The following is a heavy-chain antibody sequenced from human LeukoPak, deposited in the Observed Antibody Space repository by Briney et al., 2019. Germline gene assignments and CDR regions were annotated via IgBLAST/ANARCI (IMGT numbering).Heavy chain of an antibody. CDR3: ARGTALQDY. J-gene: IGHJ4*02. Sequence: GGSLGLSCAASGFTFSSYAMSWVRQAPGKGLVWVSDINSDGRATNYADSVKGRFTISRDNAQNTLYLQMNSLRAEDTAVYYCARGTALQDYWGQGTLVTVSS. CDR2: INSDGRAT. CDR1: GFTFSSYA. V-gene: IGHV3-74*01. D-gene: IGHD2/OR15-2a*01.